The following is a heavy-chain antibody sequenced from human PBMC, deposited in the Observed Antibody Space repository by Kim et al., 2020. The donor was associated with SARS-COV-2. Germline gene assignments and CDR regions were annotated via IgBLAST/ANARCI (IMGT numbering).Heavy chain of an antibody. J-gene: IGHJ6*02. V-gene: IGHV3-73*01. D-gene: IGHD1-26*01. Sequence: YAASVKGRFTISRDDSKNTAYLQMNSLKTEDTAVYYCTRHSEAGYYGMDVWGQGTTVTVSS. CDR3: TRHSEAGYYGMDV.